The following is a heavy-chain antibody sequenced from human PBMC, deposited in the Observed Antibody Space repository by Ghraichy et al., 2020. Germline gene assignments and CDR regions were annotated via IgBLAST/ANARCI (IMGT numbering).Heavy chain of an antibody. J-gene: IGHJ5*02. CDR3: AREGLRGDWLSNPDR. D-gene: IGHD3-9*01. Sequence: LSLTCTVSGGSISSGSYYWSWIRQPAGKGLEWIGRIYTSGSTNYNPSLKSRVTISVDTSKNQFSLKLSSVTAADTAVYYCAREGLRGDWLSNPDRWGQGTLVTVSS. CDR1: GGSISSGSYY. CDR2: IYTSGST. V-gene: IGHV4-61*02.